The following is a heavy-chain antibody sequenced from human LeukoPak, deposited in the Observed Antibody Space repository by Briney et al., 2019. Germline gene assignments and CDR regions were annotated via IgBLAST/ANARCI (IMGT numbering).Heavy chain of an antibody. CDR2: ISAYNGNT. Sequence: GASVKVSCKASGYTFTSYGISWVRQAPGQGLEWMGWISAYNGNTNYAQKLQGRVTMTTDTSTSTAYMELRSLRSDDTAVYYCARDSRLGYSYGEYYFDYWGQGTLVTVSS. J-gene: IGHJ4*02. CDR1: GYTFTSYG. CDR3: ARDSRLGYSYGEYYFDY. D-gene: IGHD5-18*01. V-gene: IGHV1-18*01.